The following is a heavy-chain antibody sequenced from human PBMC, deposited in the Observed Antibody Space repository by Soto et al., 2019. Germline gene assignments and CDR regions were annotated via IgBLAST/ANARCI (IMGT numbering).Heavy chain of an antibody. CDR1: GDSVFSNSAA. V-gene: IGHV6-1*01. D-gene: IGHD6-19*01. J-gene: IGHJ4*02. CDR2: AYFRSKWYY. Sequence: SQTLSLTCAISGDSVFSNSAAWNWIRQSPSRGFEWLGRAYFRSKWYYDYAESVKSRITINPDTSKNQFSLQLNFVTPEDTALYFCARDQAPYASGWYNYFDSWGQGTLVTVSS. CDR3: ARDQAPYASGWYNYFDS.